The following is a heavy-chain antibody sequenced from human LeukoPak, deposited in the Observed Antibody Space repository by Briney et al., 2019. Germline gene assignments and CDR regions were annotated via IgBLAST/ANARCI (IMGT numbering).Heavy chain of an antibody. D-gene: IGHD2-15*01. V-gene: IGHV3-7*02. CDR1: GFTFSSYW. CDR2: IKQDGSEK. J-gene: IGHJ4*02. CDR3: ARGRSCPYGCYFDY. Sequence: GGSLRLSCAASGFTFSSYWMSSVRQAPGKGLEWVANIKQDGSEKYYVDSVKGRLTISRDNAKNSLYLQMNSLRAEDTAVYYCARGRSCPYGCYFDYWGQGTLVTVSS.